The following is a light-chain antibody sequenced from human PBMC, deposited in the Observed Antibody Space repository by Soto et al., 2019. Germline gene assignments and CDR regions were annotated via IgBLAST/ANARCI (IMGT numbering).Light chain of an antibody. Sequence: QSVLTQPRSVAGSPGQSVTISCTGTSSDVGGYNYVSWYQQHPGKAPKLIIYDVTKRPSGVPDRFSGSKSGNTASLTISGLQAEDEADYYCCSYASSFTLLFGGGTKLTVL. CDR1: SSDVGGYNY. CDR3: CSYASSFTLL. CDR2: DVT. J-gene: IGLJ2*01. V-gene: IGLV2-11*01.